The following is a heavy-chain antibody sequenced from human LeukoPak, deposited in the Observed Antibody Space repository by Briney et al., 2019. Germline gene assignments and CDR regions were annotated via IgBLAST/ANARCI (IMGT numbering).Heavy chain of an antibody. CDR3: ARWEGGSYYDFDY. V-gene: IGHV4-39*01. J-gene: IGHJ4*02. D-gene: IGHD1-26*01. CDR2: MYYSGSP. Sequence: SETLSLTCTVSGGSISTSSYYWGWIRQPPGKGLEWIGSMYYSGSPYYNPSLKSRVTIYVDTSKNQFSLKLSSVIAADTAVYYCARWEGGSYYDFDYWGQGTLVTVSS. CDR1: GGSISTSSYY.